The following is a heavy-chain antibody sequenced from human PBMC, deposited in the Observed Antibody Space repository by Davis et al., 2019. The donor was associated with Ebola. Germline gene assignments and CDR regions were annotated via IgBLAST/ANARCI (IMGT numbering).Heavy chain of an antibody. D-gene: IGHD6-13*01. CDR2: INPSGGST. V-gene: IGHV1-46*01. Sequence: ASVKVSCKASGYTFTSYYMHWVRQAPGQGLEWMGIINPSGGSTSYAQTFQGRVTMTRDTSTSTVYMELSSLRSEDTAVYYCARDLTVRGIAAAGSGYWGQGTLVTVSS. J-gene: IGHJ4*02. CDR3: ARDLTVRGIAAAGSGY. CDR1: GYTFTSYY.